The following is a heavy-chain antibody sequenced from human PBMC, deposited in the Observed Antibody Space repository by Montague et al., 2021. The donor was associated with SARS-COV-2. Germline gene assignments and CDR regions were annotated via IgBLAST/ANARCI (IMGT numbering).Heavy chain of an antibody. Sequence: SDTLSLTCTVSNRSISNYYWNWIRQPPGKGLEWIGYIHYSGSTKYNPSLESRVIISLGTSENQFSLKLTSVTAADTAVYYCARSLLYGDLDFWGQGTLVAVSS. J-gene: IGHJ4*02. CDR1: NRSISNYY. CDR2: IHYSGST. CDR3: ARSLLYGDLDF. V-gene: IGHV4-59*07. D-gene: IGHD4/OR15-4a*01.